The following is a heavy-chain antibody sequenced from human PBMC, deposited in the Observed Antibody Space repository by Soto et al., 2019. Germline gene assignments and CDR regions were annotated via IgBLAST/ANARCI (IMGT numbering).Heavy chain of an antibody. CDR2: FYDGGST. D-gene: IGHD5-12*01. J-gene: IGHJ5*02. Sequence: NPSETLSLTCAVSGGSISNYYWSWIRQPPGKGLEWVGYFYDGGSTKYNPSLRSRVTISVDTSKNQISLKMNSVTTADTAVYYCARVGSGGYSNNWFDPWGQGTLVTVSS. CDR1: GGSISNYY. V-gene: IGHV4-59*01. CDR3: ARVGSGGYSNNWFDP.